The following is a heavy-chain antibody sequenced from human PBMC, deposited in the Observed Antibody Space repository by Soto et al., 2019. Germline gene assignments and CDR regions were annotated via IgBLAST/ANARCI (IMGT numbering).Heavy chain of an antibody. V-gene: IGHV4-34*01. Sequence: QVQLQQWGAGLLTPSETLSLTCAVYGGSVSSGSYYWSWIRKPPGKRLEWMGEMRHSGGTHFNPSLKSRVTISVDTSKNQFSLKRSFVTAADTALYYCARVERGTATTVVDAFDIWGPGTMVTVSS. CDR3: ARVERGTATTVVDAFDI. D-gene: IGHD1-1*01. CDR2: MRHSGGT. CDR1: GGSVSSGSYY. J-gene: IGHJ3*02.